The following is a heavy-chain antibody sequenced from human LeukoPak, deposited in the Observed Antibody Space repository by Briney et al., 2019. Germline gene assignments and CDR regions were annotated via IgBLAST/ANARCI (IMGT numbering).Heavy chain of an antibody. V-gene: IGHV1-2*06. D-gene: IGHD6-13*01. CDR2: INPNSGGT. CDR1: GYTFTGYY. J-gene: IGHJ5*02. CDR3: VGGDSSSWYAGYQPRRYNWFDH. Sequence: GASVKVSCKASGYTFTGYYMHWVRQAPGQGLEWMGRINPNSGGTNYAQKFQGRVTMTRDTSISTAYMELSRLRSDDTAVYYCVGGDSSSWYAGYQPRRYNWFDHWGQGTLVTVSS.